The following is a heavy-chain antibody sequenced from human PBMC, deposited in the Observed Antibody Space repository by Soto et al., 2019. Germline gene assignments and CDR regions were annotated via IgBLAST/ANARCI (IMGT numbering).Heavy chain of an antibody. CDR1: GGTFSSYT. CDR2: IIPILGIA. CDR3: ARDPSYYGMDV. V-gene: IGHV1-69*04. Sequence: SVKVSCKASGGTFSSYTISWVRQAPGQGLEWMGRIIPILGIANYAQKFQGRVTITRDTSASTAYMELSSLRSEDTAVYYCARDPSYYGMDVWGQGTTVTVSS. J-gene: IGHJ6*02.